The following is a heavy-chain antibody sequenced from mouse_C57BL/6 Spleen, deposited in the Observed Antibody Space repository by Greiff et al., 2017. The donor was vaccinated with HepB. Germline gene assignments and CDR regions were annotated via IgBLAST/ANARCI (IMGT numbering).Heavy chain of an antibody. CDR1: GFSLSTSGMG. D-gene: IGHD2-2*01. J-gene: IGHJ4*01. CDR3: ARSPYGYDGDYYAMDY. CDR2: IYWDDDK. V-gene: IGHV8-12*01. Sequence: QVTLKVSGPGILQSSQTLSLTCSFSGFSLSTSGMGVSWIRQPSGKGLEWLAHIYWDDDKRYNPSLKSRLTISKDTSRNQVFLKITSVDTADTATYYCARSPYGYDGDYYAMDYWGQGTSVTVSS.